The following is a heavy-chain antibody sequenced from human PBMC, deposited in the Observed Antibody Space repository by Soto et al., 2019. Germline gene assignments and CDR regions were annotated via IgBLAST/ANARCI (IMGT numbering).Heavy chain of an antibody. CDR1: GGTFSSYA. D-gene: IGHD3-10*01. CDR2: IIPIFGTA. CDR3: AREPSMVRGVIMGFFDY. Sequence: SVKVSCKASGGTFSSYAISWVRQAPGQGLEWMGGIIPIFGTANYAQKFQGRVTIAADESTSTAYMELSSLRSEDTAVYYCAREPSMVRGVIMGFFDYWGQGTLVTVS. J-gene: IGHJ4*02. V-gene: IGHV1-69*13.